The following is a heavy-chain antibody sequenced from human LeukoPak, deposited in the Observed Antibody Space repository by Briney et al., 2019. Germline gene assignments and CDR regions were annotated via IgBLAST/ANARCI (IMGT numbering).Heavy chain of an antibody. D-gene: IGHD3-10*01. Sequence: PGGSLTLSCAASGFTLDDHGMSWVRQATGKGLEGVSGINWNGGSTGYADSVKGRFTISRDNAKNSLYLQMNSLRAEDTALYYCARTVSMVHHYFDYWGQGTLVTVSS. V-gene: IGHV3-20*04. CDR2: INWNGGST. CDR1: GFTLDDHG. J-gene: IGHJ4*02. CDR3: ARTVSMVHHYFDY.